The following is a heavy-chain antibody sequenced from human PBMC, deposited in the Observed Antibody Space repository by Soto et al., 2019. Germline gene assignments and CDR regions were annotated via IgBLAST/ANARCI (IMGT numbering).Heavy chain of an antibody. J-gene: IGHJ5*02. CDR2: FSAENGDT. V-gene: IGHV1-24*01. D-gene: IGHD2-2*01. Sequence: ASVKVSCKVSGYTLTELSMHWVRQAPGKGLEWMGGFSAENGDTNYAQKLQGRVTMTTDTSTSTAYMELRSLRSDDTAVYYCARGPVVVPAAMMESWFDPWGQGTLVTVSS. CDR3: ARGPVVVPAAMMESWFDP. CDR1: GYTLTELS.